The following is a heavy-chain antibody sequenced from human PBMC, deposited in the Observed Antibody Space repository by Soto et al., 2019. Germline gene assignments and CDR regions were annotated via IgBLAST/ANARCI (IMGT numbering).Heavy chain of an antibody. D-gene: IGHD6-19*01. CDR2: ISSSSSTI. CDR3: AGSVPYSSGWATFDY. CDR1: GFTFSSYS. Sequence: EVQLVESGGGLVQPGGSLRLSCAASGFTFSSYSMNWVRQAPGKGLEWVSYISSSSSTIYYADSVKGRFTISRDNAKNSLYLQMNSLRAEDTAVYYCAGSVPYSSGWATFDYWGQGTLVTVSS. J-gene: IGHJ4*02. V-gene: IGHV3-48*01.